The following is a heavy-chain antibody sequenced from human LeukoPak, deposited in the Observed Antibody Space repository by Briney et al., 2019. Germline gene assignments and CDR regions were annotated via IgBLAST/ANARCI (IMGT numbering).Heavy chain of an antibody. Sequence: SETLSLTCTVSGVSIDSSSYYWGWIRQPPGEGLEWIGSIYYSGSTYYHPSLKSPVTISVDTSKNQFSLKLSSVTAADTAVYYCSSSDYVYSFDYWGQGTLVTVSS. J-gene: IGHJ4*02. CDR2: IYYSGST. D-gene: IGHD4/OR15-4a*01. CDR3: SSSDYVYSFDY. V-gene: IGHV4-39*01. CDR1: GVSIDSSSYY.